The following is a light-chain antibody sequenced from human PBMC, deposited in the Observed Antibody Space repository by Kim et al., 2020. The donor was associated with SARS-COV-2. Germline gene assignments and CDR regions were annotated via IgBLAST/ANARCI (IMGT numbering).Light chain of an antibody. CDR3: TSYISTTTPYF. J-gene: IGLJ1*01. Sequence: NRVSWYQQSPGTAPKLLIYEVSYRPSGVPDRFSGSKSGNTASLTISGLQAEDEADYYCTSYISTTTPYFFGTGTKVTVL. CDR1: NR. V-gene: IGLV2-18*02. CDR2: EVS.